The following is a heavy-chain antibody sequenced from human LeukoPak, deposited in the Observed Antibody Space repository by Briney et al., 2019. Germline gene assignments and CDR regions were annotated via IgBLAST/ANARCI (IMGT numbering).Heavy chain of an antibody. CDR3: VKDLMSGGGLAEFDY. Sequence: GGSLRLSRAASGFTFSSYAMSWVRQAPGRGLEWGLAISCSGGSTYYADSVKGRFTIYRDNSKNTLFLQMNRLRAKDTAVYYGVKDLMSGGGLAEFDYWGQGTLVTVSS. CDR1: GFTFSSYA. D-gene: IGHD3-16*01. V-gene: IGHV3-23*01. CDR2: ISCSGGST. J-gene: IGHJ4*02.